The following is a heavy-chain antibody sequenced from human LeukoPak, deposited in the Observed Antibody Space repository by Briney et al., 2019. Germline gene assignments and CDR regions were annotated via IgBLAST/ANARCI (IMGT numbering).Heavy chain of an antibody. J-gene: IGHJ4*02. V-gene: IGHV3-21*01. CDR1: GFTFSSYS. Sequence: GGSLRLSCAASGFTFSSYSMNWVRQAPGKGLEWVSSITSSSRYIYYADSVKGRFTISRDNAKNSLYLQMNSLRAEDTPVYYCARDSGFSGTQRGEYWGQGTLVTVSS. D-gene: IGHD3/OR15-3a*01. CDR2: ITSSSRYI. CDR3: ARDSGFSGTQRGEY.